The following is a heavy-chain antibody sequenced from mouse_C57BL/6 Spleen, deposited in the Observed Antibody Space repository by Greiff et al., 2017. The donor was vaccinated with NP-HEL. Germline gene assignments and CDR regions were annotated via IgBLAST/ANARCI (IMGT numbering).Heavy chain of an antibody. CDR2: IYWDDDK. V-gene: IGHV8-12*01. Sequence: QVTLKESGPGILQSSQTLSLTCSFSGFSLSTSGMGVSWIRQPSGKGLEWLAHIYWDDDKRYNPSLKSRLTISKDTSRNQVFLKITSVDTADTATYYCARIYYYGSSSFDVWGTGTTVTVSS. CDR3: ARIYYYGSSSFDV. CDR1: GFSLSTSGMG. D-gene: IGHD1-1*01. J-gene: IGHJ1*03.